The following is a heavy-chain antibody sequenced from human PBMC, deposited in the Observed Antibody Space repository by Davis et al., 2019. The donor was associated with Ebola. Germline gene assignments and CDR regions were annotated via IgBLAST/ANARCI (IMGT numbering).Heavy chain of an antibody. CDR1: GFTFSTYW. Sequence: PGGSLRLSCAASGFTFSTYWMHWVRQAPGQGLVRVSRITSDGSSTSYADSVKGRFTISRDNAKNTLYPQMNSLRAEDTAVYYCARGGAVTTTPLDYWGQGTLVTISS. CDR2: ITSDGSST. J-gene: IGHJ4*02. CDR3: ARGGAVTTTPLDY. D-gene: IGHD4-17*01. V-gene: IGHV3-74*01.